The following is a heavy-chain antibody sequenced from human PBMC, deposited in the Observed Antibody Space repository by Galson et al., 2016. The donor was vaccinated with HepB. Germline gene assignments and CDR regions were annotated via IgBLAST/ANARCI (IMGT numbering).Heavy chain of an antibody. CDR3: ARGGHDYGDYNIWYIDR. J-gene: IGHJ2*01. D-gene: IGHD4-17*01. CDR1: GGTLNTYA. Sequence: SVKVSCKASGGTLNTYAISWVRQAPGQGLEWMGGIIPIRATTNYAQKFQGRVTITADESTNTVYMELSSLRSEDTAVYYCARGGHDYGDYNIWYIDRWGRGTLVMVSS. V-gene: IGHV1-69*13. CDR2: IIPIRATT.